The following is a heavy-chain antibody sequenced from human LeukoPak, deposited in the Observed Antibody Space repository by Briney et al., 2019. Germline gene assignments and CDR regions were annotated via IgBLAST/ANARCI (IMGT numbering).Heavy chain of an antibody. D-gene: IGHD2-8*02. CDR1: GGSFSGYY. V-gene: IGHV4-34*01. J-gene: IGHJ4*02. CDR2: ISYSGTA. Sequence: PSETLSLTCAVYGGSFSGYYWSWIRQPPEKGLEWLGSISYSGTAYYNPSLRSRVTVSRDTSKNQFSLNLNSVTAADTAVYYCVRVRTGSISDHWGQGILVIVSS. CDR3: VRVRTGSISDH.